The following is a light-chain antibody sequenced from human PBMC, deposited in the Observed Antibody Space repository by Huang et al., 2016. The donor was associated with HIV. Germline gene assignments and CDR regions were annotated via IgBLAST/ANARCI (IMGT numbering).Light chain of an antibody. CDR3: MQALQTPT. J-gene: IGKJ5*01. CDR2: LGS. CDR1: QSLLHTNGYNY. V-gene: IGKV2-28*01. Sequence: DIVMTQSPLSLPVTLGEPASISCRSSQSLLHTNGYNYLDWYLQKPGHSPQLLIYLGSNRASGVPDRFSGSGSDTDFTLKISSVEAEDVGIYYCMQALQTPTFGQGTRLEIK.